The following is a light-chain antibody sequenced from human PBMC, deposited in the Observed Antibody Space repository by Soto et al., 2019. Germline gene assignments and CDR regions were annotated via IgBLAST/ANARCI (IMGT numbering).Light chain of an antibody. CDR3: QQYNDWRT. CDR2: GAS. Sequence: ETVMTQSPVTLSVSPGERATLSCRASQSVSSNLAWYQQKPGQAPRLLIYGASTRATGIPARFSGSGSGTEFTLTIRRLQSEDFAVYYCQQYNDWRTFGQGTKLEIK. V-gene: IGKV3-15*01. J-gene: IGKJ2*01. CDR1: QSVSSN.